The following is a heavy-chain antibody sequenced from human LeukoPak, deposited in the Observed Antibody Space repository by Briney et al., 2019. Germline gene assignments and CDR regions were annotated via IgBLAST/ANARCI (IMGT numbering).Heavy chain of an antibody. D-gene: IGHD3-3*01. J-gene: IGHJ5*02. Sequence: GGSLRLSCAASGFTVSSNYMSWVRQAPGKGLEWVSVIYSGGSTYYADSVKGRFTISRDNSKNTLYLQMNSLRAEDTAVYYCARPVWSGSPGRNWFDPWGQGTLVTVSS. CDR3: ARPVWSGSPGRNWFDP. CDR1: GFTVSSNY. CDR2: IYSGGST. V-gene: IGHV3-53*01.